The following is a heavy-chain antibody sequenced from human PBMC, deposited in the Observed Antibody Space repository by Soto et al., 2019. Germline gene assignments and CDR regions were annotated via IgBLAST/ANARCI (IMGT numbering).Heavy chain of an antibody. D-gene: IGHD6-19*01. Sequence: SETLSLTCSVSGGSISGHYWTWIRQSPGKGLEWIGYIFYSGSTNYNPSLKSRVTISVDTSKNQFSLKLSSVTAADTAVYYCARVGSSGWSPDYWGRGTLVTVSS. CDR3: ARVGSSGWSPDY. CDR1: GGSISGHY. CDR2: IFYSGST. J-gene: IGHJ4*02. V-gene: IGHV4-59*11.